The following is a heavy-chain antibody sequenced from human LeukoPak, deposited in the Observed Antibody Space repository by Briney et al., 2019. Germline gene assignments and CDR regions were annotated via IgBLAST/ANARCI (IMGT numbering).Heavy chain of an antibody. J-gene: IGHJ4*02. CDR3: ARGYSSGWYGELYY. CDR2: ISLTGET. CDR1: GGSISSTNW. D-gene: IGHD6-19*01. Sequence: PSETLSLTCGVSGGSISSTNWWSWVRQPPGQGLEWIGEISLTGETNYNPSLNGRVTMSLDESRNQLSLDLTSVTAADTAVYYCARGYSSGWYGELYYWGQGTLVTVSS. V-gene: IGHV4-4*02.